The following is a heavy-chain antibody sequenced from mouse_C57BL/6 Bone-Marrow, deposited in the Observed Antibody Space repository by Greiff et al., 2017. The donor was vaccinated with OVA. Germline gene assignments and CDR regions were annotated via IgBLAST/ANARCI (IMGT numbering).Heavy chain of an antibody. D-gene: IGHD2-3*01. CDR3: AKGWAWFAY. J-gene: IGHJ3*01. CDR2: IDPSDSYT. Sequence: QVQLQQPGAELVMPGASVKLSCKASGYTFTSYGMHWVQQRPGQGLEWIGEIDPSDSYTNYNQKFKGKSTLTVDKSSSTAYMQLSSLTSEDAAVYYCAKGWAWFAYWGQGTLVTVSA. CDR1: GYTFTSYG. V-gene: IGHV1-69*01.